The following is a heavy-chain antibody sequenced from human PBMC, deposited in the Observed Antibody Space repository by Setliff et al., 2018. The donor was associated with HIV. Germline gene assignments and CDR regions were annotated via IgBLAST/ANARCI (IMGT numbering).Heavy chain of an antibody. CDR3: ARSQPDTIFGVVIFDY. Sequence: KTSETLSLTCTVSGDSISASGPGYYWGWVRQPPGGGLEWIGSVYYSGSTYYNPSLKSRVTISLDTSKNQLSLRLTSMTAADTAVYYCARSQPDTIFGVVIFDYWGQGKMVTVSS. CDR1: GDSISASGPGYY. V-gene: IGHV4-39*01. J-gene: IGHJ4*02. CDR2: VYYSGST. D-gene: IGHD3-3*01.